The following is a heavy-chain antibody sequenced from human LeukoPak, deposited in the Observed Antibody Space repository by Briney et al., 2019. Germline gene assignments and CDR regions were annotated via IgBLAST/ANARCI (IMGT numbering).Heavy chain of an antibody. Sequence: GGSLRLSCAASGFMFSSNWMSWVRLAPGKGMEWVANIKEDGTETYYVDSVKGRFTISRDNAKNSLYLQMNSLRVEDTAVYYCAKEGRSLQTYWGQGTLVTVSS. D-gene: IGHD5-24*01. J-gene: IGHJ4*02. V-gene: IGHV3-7*03. CDR2: IKEDGTET. CDR3: AKEGRSLQTY. CDR1: GFMFSSNW.